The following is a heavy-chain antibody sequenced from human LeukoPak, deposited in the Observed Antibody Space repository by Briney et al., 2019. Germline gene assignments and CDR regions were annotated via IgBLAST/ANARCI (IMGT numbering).Heavy chain of an antibody. CDR3: ARFSRWLPFES. J-gene: IGHJ4*02. D-gene: IGHD5-12*01. CDR2: ISYTGST. Sequence: SETLSLTCTVSGGSISSSSDYWGWIRQPPGKGLEWIGSISYTGSTYYNPSLESRVTISVNASKNRFSLKLTSVTAADTAVYYCARFSRWLPFESWGQGTLVTVSS. V-gene: IGHV4-39*07. CDR1: GGSISSSSDY.